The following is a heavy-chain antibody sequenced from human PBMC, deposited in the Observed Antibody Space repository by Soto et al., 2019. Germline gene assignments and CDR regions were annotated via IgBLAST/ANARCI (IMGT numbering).Heavy chain of an antibody. J-gene: IGHJ5*02. CDR2: ISAYNGNT. D-gene: IGHD1-26*01. V-gene: IGHV1-18*01. Sequence: ASVKVSCKASGYTFTSYAMHWVRQAPGQGLEWMGRISAYNGNTNYAQKLQGRVTMTTDTSTSTAYMELRSLRSDDTVVYYCARVVGALGHWFDPWGQGTLVTVSS. CDR1: GYTFTSYA. CDR3: ARVVGALGHWFDP.